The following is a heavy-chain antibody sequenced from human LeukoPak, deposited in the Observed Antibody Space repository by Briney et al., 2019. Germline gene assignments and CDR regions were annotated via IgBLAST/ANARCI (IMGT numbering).Heavy chain of an antibody. CDR1: GGSFSGYY. V-gene: IGHV4-34*01. CDR2: INHSGGT. CDR3: ARKPRHPSGSYPNDAFDI. J-gene: IGHJ3*02. Sequence: SETLSLTCAVYGGSFSGYYWSWIRQPPGKGLEWIGEINHSGGTNYNPSLKSRVTISVDTSKNQFSLKLSSVTAADTAVYYCARKPRHPSGSYPNDAFDIWGQGTMVTVSS. D-gene: IGHD1-26*01.